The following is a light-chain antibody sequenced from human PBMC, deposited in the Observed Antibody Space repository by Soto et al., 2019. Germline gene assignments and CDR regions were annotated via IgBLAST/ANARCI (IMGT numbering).Light chain of an antibody. V-gene: IGKV1-39*01. CDR2: AAS. J-gene: IGKJ3*01. CDR1: QSISSY. CDR3: QHYDSYPIT. Sequence: DIQMTQSPSSLSASVGDRVTITCRASQSISSYLNWYQQKPGKAPKLLIYAASSLQSGVPSRFSGSGSGTEFTLTISSLQPDDFATYYCQHYDSYPITFGPGTKVDIK.